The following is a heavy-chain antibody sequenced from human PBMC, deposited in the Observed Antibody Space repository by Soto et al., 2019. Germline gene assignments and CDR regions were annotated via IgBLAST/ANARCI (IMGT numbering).Heavy chain of an antibody. Sequence: SETLSLTCAVYGGTFSAYYWSWIRQPPGKGLEWIGQINHSGSTDYTPSLKSRVTMSVDTSKNQFSLKLSSVTAADTAVYYCAGGSEMATNGENWFDPWGQGTLVTGLL. D-gene: IGHD5-12*01. CDR1: GGTFSAYY. CDR3: AGGSEMATNGENWFDP. CDR2: INHSGST. V-gene: IGHV4-34*01. J-gene: IGHJ5*02.